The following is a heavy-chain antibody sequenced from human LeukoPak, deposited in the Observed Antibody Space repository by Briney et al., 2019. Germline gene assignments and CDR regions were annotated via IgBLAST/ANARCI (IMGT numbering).Heavy chain of an antibody. CDR3: AISAVAGLDY. D-gene: IGHD6-19*01. J-gene: IGHJ4*02. Sequence: GASVKVSCKASGYTFTSYAISWVQQAPGQGLEWMGGIIPIFGTANYAQKFQGRVTITTDESTSTAYMELSSLRSEDTAVYYCAISAVAGLDYWGQGTLVTVSS. CDR1: GYTFTSYA. CDR2: IIPIFGTA. V-gene: IGHV1-69*05.